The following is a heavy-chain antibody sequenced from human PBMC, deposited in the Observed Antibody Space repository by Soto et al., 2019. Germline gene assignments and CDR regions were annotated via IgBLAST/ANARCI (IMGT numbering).Heavy chain of an antibody. CDR2: IYWSGDE. V-gene: IGHV2-5*01. D-gene: IGHD6-6*01. J-gene: IGHJ3*02. CDR3: ARGLATLPVFAFDI. CDR1: GFSLSTSGVG. Sequence: QGTLKESGPTLVKPTQTLTLTCSFSGFSLSTSGVGVGWIRQSPGKALEWLALIYWSGDEHYRPSLKSRLSITKDTSKTHVVLIMTEMDPVATANYYCARGLATLPVFAFDIWGQGTMVTVSS.